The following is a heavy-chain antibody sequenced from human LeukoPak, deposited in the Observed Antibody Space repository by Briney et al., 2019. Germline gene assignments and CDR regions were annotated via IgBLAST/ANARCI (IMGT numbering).Heavy chain of an antibody. CDR2: IRYDGSNK. CDR3: AKGRGCANGVCYVFDP. CDR1: GFTFSGYG. Sequence: GGSLRLSCAASGFTFSGYGMHWVRQAPGKGLEWVAFIRYDGSNKYYADSVKGRFTISRDNSKNTLYLQMNSLRVGDTAVYYCAKGRGCANGVCYVFDPWGQGTLVTVSS. D-gene: IGHD2-8*01. J-gene: IGHJ5*02. V-gene: IGHV3-30*02.